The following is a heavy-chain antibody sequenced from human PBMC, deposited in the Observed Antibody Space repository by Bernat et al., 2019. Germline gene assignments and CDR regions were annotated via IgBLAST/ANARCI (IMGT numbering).Heavy chain of an antibody. Sequence: EVQLVESGGGLVQPGGSLRLSCAASGFTFSSYAMSWVRQAPGKGLEWVSAISGSGGSTYYADSVKGRFTIPRDNSKNTLYLQMNSLRAEDTAVYYCAKDYGNYVPPPRRLSAFFSYWDQGNLVSFSS. J-gene: IGHJ4*02. V-gene: IGHV3-23*04. CDR2: ISGSGGST. CDR1: GFTFSSYA. CDR3: AKDYGNYVPPPRRLSAFFSY. D-gene: IGHD4-11*01.